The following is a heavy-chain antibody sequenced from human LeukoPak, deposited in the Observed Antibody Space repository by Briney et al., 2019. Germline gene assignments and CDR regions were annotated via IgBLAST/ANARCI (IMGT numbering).Heavy chain of an antibody. V-gene: IGHV3-30-3*01. Sequence: GGSLRLSCAASGFTFSSYAMHWVRQAPGKGLEWVAVISYDGSNKYYADSVKGRFTISRDNSKNTLYLQMNSLRAEDTAVYYCARENTAAFDYWGQGTLVTVSS. CDR2: ISYDGSNK. CDR3: ARENTAAFDY. CDR1: GFTFSSYA. J-gene: IGHJ4*02. D-gene: IGHD2-15*01.